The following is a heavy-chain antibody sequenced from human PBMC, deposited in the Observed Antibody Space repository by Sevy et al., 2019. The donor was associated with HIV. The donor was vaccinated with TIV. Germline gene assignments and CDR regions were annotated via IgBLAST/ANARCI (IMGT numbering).Heavy chain of an antibody. CDR2: IRNKTYGEPR. CDR3: TRAMYYYDSGSYYGMDV. J-gene: IGHJ6*02. Sequence: GGSLRLSCRGSGFNFGDYIMSWFRQAPGKGLDWVGFIRNKTYGEPREYDASVKGRVTISRGDSKGIAYLQMNSLKSEYTARYYCTRAMYYYDSGSYYGMDVWGQGTTVTVSS. D-gene: IGHD3-10*01. CDR1: GFNFGDYI. V-gene: IGHV3-49*03.